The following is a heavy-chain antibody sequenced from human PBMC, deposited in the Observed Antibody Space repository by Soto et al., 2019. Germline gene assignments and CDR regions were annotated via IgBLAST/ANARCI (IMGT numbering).Heavy chain of an antibody. J-gene: IGHJ6*02. CDR2: IYYSGST. CDR1: GGSISSGGYY. V-gene: IGHV4-31*03. Sequence: QVQLQESGPGLVKPSQTLSLTCTVSGGSISSGGYYWSWIRQHPGKGLEWIGYIYYSGSTYYNPSLKSRVTISVDTSKNQFSLKLSSVTAADTAVYYCAREEIVVVPAAHYYYGMDVWGQGTTVTVSS. CDR3: AREEIVVVPAAHYYYGMDV. D-gene: IGHD2-2*01.